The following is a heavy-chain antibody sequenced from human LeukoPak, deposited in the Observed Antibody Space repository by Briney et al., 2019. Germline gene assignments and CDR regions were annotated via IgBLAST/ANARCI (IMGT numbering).Heavy chain of an antibody. CDR3: ARSTGLADYYFDY. J-gene: IGHJ4*02. Sequence: GGSLRLSCAASGFTFSSSAMSWVRQAPGKGLEWVSAISNNGGYTYYADSVQGRFTISRDNSKNTLYLQMNSLRAEDTAVYYCARSTGLADYYFDYWGQGTLVTVSS. CDR2: ISNNGGYT. CDR1: GFTFSSSA. D-gene: IGHD1-1*01. V-gene: IGHV3-23*01.